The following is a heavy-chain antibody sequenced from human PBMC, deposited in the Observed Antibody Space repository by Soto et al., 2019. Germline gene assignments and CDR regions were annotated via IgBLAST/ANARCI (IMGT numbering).Heavy chain of an antibody. CDR3: ARVARVVDAFDI. D-gene: IGHD2-21*01. J-gene: IGHJ3*02. CDR2: IYYSGST. CDR1: GGSISSGDYY. V-gene: IGHV4-30-4*01. Sequence: SETLSLTCTVSGGSISSGDYYWSWIRQPPGKGLEWIGYIYYSGSTYYNPSLKSRVTISVDTSKNQFSLKLSSVTAADTAVYYCARVARVVDAFDIWGQGAMVTVSS.